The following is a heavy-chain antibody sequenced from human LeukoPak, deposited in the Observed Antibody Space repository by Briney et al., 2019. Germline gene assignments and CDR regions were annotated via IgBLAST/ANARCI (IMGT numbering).Heavy chain of an antibody. V-gene: IGHV7-4-1*02. CDR2: INTNTGNP. CDR1: GYTFTSYA. Sequence: ASVKVSCKASGYTFTSYAMNWVRQAPGQGLEWMGWINTNTGNPTYAQGFTGRFVSSLDTSVSTAYLQISSLKAEDTAVYYCASPTRLYDILPDYWGQGTLVTVSS. D-gene: IGHD3-9*01. CDR3: ASPTRLYDILPDY. J-gene: IGHJ4*02.